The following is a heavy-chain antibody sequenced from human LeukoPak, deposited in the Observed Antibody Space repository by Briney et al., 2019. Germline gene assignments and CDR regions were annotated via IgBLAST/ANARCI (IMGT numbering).Heavy chain of an antibody. J-gene: IGHJ4*02. CDR1: GYTFTGYY. CDR3: ARVRISYYDSSGPLGY. CDR2: INPNSGGT. D-gene: IGHD3-22*01. V-gene: IGHV1-2*02. Sequence: ASVKVSCKASGYTFTGYYMHWVRQAPGQGLEWMGWINPNSGGTNYAQKFQGRVTMTRDTSISTAYMELSRLRSDDTAVYYCARVRISYYDSSGPLGYWGQGTLVTVSS.